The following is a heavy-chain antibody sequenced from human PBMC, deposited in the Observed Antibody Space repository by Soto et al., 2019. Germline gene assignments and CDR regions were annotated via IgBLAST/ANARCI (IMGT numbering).Heavy chain of an antibody. J-gene: IGHJ4*02. D-gene: IGHD1-26*01. CDR2: ISGSGGST. Sequence: GGFLRLSCAASGFTFSSYAMRWVRQAPVKGLEWVSAISGSGGSTYYADSVKGRFTISRDNSKNTLYLQMNSLRAEDTAVYYCARRGSGSYYDYWGQGTLVTVSS. V-gene: IGHV3-23*01. CDR1: GFTFSSYA. CDR3: ARRGSGSYYDY.